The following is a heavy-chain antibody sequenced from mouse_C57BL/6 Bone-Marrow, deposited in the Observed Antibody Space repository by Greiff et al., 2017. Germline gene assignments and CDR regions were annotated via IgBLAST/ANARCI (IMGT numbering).Heavy chain of an antibody. CDR3: ARGVDDGYYVWFAY. D-gene: IGHD2-3*01. CDR2: IWSGGST. CDR1: GFSLTSYG. Sequence: VKLQESGPGLVQPSQSLSITCTVSGFSLTSYGVHWVRQSPGKGLEWLGVIWSGGSTDYNAAFISRLSISKDNSKSQVFFKMNSLQADDTAIYYCARGVDDGYYVWFAYWGQGTLVTVSA. J-gene: IGHJ3*01. V-gene: IGHV2-2*01.